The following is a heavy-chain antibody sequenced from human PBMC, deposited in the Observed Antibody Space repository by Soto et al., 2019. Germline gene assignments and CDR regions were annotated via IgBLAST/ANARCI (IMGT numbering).Heavy chain of an antibody. CDR2: ISYDGSNK. CDR3: ASTTQRITIFGVVIKDGMDV. CDR1: GFIFSNNG. J-gene: IGHJ6*02. Sequence: GGSLRLSCVGSGFIFSNNGMHWVRQAPGKGLEWVAVISYDGSNKYYADSVKGRFTISRDNSKNTLYLQMNSLRAEDTAVYYCASTTQRITIFGVVIKDGMDVWGQGTTVTVSS. D-gene: IGHD3-3*01. V-gene: IGHV3-30*03.